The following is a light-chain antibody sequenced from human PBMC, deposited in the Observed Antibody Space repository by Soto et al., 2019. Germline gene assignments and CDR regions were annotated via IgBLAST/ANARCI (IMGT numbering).Light chain of an antibody. J-gene: IGLJ1*01. CDR2: EVS. V-gene: IGLV2-14*01. CDR1: SSDVGAYNY. CDR3: SSYTSSSTYV. Sequence: QSALTQPASVSGSPGQSITISCTGTSSDVGAYNYVSWYQQHPGKAPKLIIYEVSNRPSGVSNHFSGSKSGNTASLTISGLQAEDEADYYCSSYTSSSTYVFGAGTKVPS.